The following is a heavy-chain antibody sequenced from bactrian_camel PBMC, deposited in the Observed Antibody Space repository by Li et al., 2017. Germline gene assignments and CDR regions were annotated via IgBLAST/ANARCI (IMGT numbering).Heavy chain of an antibody. D-gene: IGHD2*01. CDR2: MSQDGST. V-gene: IGHV3S57*01. CDR1: GLSYTSYC. Sequence: QLVESGGGSVQAGGSLRLSCAASGLSYTSYCMHWFRQAPGKERETVAYMSQDGSTIYGDSVKGRFTISQDNAKNTLYLQMNSLKPEDTAMYYCAAKDGEGGYCYGPMDYWGKGTQVTVS. J-gene: IGHJ7*01.